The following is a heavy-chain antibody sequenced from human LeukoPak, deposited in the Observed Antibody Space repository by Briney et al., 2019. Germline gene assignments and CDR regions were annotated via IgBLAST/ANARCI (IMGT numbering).Heavy chain of an antibody. D-gene: IGHD5-18*01. V-gene: IGHV4-4*02. CDR2: IHHSGGT. CDR1: GDSISSGNW. J-gene: IGHJ3*02. CDR3: ARDGRQLWPHDAFDI. Sequence: PSGTLSLTCAVSGDSISSGNWWNWVRQPPGKGLEWIGEIHHSGGTNYNPSLKSRVTISVDKSKNQFSLKLSSVTAADTAVYYCARDGRQLWPHDAFDIWGQGTMVTVSS.